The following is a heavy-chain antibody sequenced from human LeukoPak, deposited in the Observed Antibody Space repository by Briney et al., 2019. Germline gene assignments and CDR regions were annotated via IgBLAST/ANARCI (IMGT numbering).Heavy chain of an antibody. Sequence: PGGSLRLSCGDSGYTFTGYHMNWVRQAPGKGLEWVSTIDVSATDTYYPDSVKGRFTISRDDSKNMLYLQMNSLRGEDTAVDYCARSVRAAGKSPGFDFWGPGSLVTVSP. V-gene: IGHV3-23*05. CDR1: GYTFTGYH. D-gene: IGHD6-13*01. CDR2: IDVSATDT. CDR3: ARSVRAAGKSPGFDF. J-gene: IGHJ4*02.